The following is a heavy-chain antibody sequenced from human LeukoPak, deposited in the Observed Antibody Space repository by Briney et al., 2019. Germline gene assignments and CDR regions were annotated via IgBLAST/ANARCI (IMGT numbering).Heavy chain of an antibody. CDR2: ISGSVGST. D-gene: IGHD1-26*01. Sequence: GGSLSLFCAASGFLFSCYAMRWLRQATEKGLEWVSDISGSVGSTYYADSVKGRFTISRDNSKNTLYLQMNSLRAEDTAVYYCANGGATTSYFGYWGQGALVTVSS. CDR1: GFLFSCYA. V-gene: IGHV3-23*01. J-gene: IGHJ4*02. CDR3: ANGGATTSYFGY.